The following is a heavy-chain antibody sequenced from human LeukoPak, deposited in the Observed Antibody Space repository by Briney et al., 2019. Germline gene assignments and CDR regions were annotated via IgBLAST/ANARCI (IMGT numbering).Heavy chain of an antibody. D-gene: IGHD5-24*01. CDR2: INPNSGGT. V-gene: IGHV1-2*02. J-gene: IGHJ4*02. CDR3: ARGGGLDVRDGHNFDY. Sequence: ASVKVSCKASGYTFTGYYMHWVRQAPGQGLEWMGWINPNSGGTNYAQKFQGRVTMTRDTSISTAYMELSRLRSDDTAVYYCARGGGLDVRDGHNFDYWGQGTLVTVSS. CDR1: GYTFTGYY.